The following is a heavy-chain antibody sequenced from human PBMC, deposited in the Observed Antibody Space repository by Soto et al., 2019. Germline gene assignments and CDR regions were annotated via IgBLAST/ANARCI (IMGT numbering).Heavy chain of an antibody. CDR2: LYDLDGT. CDR3: ASWHLREHAYDV. J-gene: IGHJ3*01. V-gene: IGHV3-53*01. D-gene: IGHD4-17*01. CDR1: GLTVSGKYY. Sequence: DVQLVESGGGLIQPGGSLRLSCAAFGLTVSGKYYMAWVRQAPGKGLEWLSGLYDLDGTYYADSVKGRFITSGDSSKNIVYLQINDLRPDEPAVYYCASWHLREHAYDVWGQGTTVTVSS.